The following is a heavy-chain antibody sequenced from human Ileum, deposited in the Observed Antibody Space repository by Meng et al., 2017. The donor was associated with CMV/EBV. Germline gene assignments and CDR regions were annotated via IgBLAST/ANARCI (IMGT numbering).Heavy chain of an antibody. D-gene: IGHD3-10*01. CDR3: AGWSGSESYPSADY. J-gene: IGHJ4*02. CDR2: VSYSGST. V-gene: IGHV4-59*01. CDR1: RCSINYNS. Sequence: SETLSLTCPVSRCSINYNSWSWIRQSARKGLEWFGSVSYSGSTNYNPPLKSRVSISMDTSENQFSLKVPSVTAGDTAVYYCAGWSGSESYPSADYWGQRTLVTVSS.